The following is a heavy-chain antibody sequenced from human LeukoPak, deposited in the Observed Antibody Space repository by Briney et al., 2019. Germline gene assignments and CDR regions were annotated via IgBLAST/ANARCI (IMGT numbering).Heavy chain of an antibody. Sequence: PSETLSLTCTVSGGSISSYYWSWIRQPPGKGLEWIGYIYYSGSTNYNPSLKSRVTISVDTSKNQLSLKLSSVTAADTAVYYCAGVVVPAGWFDPWGRGTLVTVS. CDR1: GGSISSYY. D-gene: IGHD2-2*01. CDR3: AGVVVPAGWFDP. CDR2: IYYSGST. J-gene: IGHJ2*01. V-gene: IGHV4-59*01.